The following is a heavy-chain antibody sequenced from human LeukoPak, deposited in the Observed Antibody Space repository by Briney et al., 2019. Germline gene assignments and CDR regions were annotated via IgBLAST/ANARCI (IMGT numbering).Heavy chain of an antibody. V-gene: IGHV1-46*01. CDR1: GYTFTNYY. D-gene: IGHD2-2*01. J-gene: IGHJ4*02. Sequence: ASVKVSCMSSGYTFTNYYIHWVRQAPGQGLEWLGIINPGGGSTTYARKFRVRVTMTSDTSTSTVFMELSSLRSEDTAIYYCAREGPATYHCDFWGQGTLVTVSS. CDR3: AREGPATYHCDF. CDR2: INPGGGST.